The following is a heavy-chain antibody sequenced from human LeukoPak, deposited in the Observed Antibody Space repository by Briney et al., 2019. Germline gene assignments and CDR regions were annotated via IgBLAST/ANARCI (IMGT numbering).Heavy chain of an antibody. V-gene: IGHV1-69*06. CDR2: IIPIFGTA. D-gene: IGHD6-19*01. CDR1: GGTFSSYA. J-gene: IGHJ4*02. CDR3: ARSGRIAVAGDLDY. Sequence: SVKVSCKASGGTFSSYAISWVRQAPGQGLEWMGGIIPIFGTANYAQKFKGRVTITADKSTSTAYMELSSLRSEDTAVYYCARSGRIAVAGDLDYWGQGPLVTVSS.